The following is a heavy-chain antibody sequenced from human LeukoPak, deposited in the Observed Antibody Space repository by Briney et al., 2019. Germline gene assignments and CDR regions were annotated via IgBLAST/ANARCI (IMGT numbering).Heavy chain of an antibody. CDR1: GYTFINYG. D-gene: IGHD3-16*02. Sequence: GASVKVSCKASGYTFINYGVSWVRQAPGQGLEWMGWISTYNSNTHYAHKVQGRVTMTTDTSTSTAYMELRSLRSDDTAVYYCARSLKGGTYRPQIGAFHIWGQGTMVTVSS. V-gene: IGHV1-18*01. CDR2: ISTYNSNT. CDR3: ARSLKGGTYRPQIGAFHI. J-gene: IGHJ3*02.